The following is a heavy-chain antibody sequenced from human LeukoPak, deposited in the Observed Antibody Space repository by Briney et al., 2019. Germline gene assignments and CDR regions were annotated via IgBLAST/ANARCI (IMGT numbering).Heavy chain of an antibody. CDR1: GGSISSYY. Sequence: SETLSLTCTVSGGSISSYYWSWIRQPPGKGLEWIGHIYTSGSTNYNPSLKSRVTISVDTSKNQFSLKVSSVTATDTAVYYCARTYSSSSHFDYWGQGTLVTVSS. CDR2: IYTSGST. V-gene: IGHV4-4*09. CDR3: ARTYSSSSHFDY. D-gene: IGHD6-6*01. J-gene: IGHJ4*02.